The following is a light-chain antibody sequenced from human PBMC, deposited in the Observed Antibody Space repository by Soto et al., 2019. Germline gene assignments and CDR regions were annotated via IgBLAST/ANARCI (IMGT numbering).Light chain of an antibody. Sequence: EIVLTQSPASLSLSPGGRATLSCRASQSVGTSLAWYQHRPGQPPRLLIYDASSRATGIPARFSASGSVTFFALPISGLAPEDFSVYHCHQRSDSPSGLTFGGGTKVVIK. V-gene: IGKV3-11*01. J-gene: IGKJ4*01. CDR2: DAS. CDR1: QSVGTS. CDR3: HQRSDSPSGLT.